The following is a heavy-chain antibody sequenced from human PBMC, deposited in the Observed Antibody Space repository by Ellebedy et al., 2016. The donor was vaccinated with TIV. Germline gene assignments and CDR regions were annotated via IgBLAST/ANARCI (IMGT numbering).Heavy chain of an antibody. V-gene: IGHV1-69*13. D-gene: IGHD4-23*01. CDR3: ARDPQKGYGGNWFDP. CDR2: IIPIFGTA. Sequence: SVKVSXXASGGTFSSYAISWVRQAPGQGLEWMGGIIPIFGTAHYAQKFQGRVTITADESTSTAYMELSSLRSEDTAVYYCARDPQKGYGGNWFDPWGQGTLVTVSS. J-gene: IGHJ5*02. CDR1: GGTFSSYA.